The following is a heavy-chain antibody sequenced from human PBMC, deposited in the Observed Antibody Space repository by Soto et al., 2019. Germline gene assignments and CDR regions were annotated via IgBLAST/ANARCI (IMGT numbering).Heavy chain of an antibody. Sequence: QVQLQQWGAGLVKPSETLSLSCAVYGGAFNTYHWTWIRQPPGKGLEWIGEITHSGTTYYNPSLQSRVGLSVYTSKKQFSLRLTSVTAADTAVYYCARGRAITIAAMINYLESWGQGTLLTVSS. CDR3: ARGRAITIAAMINYLES. CDR2: ITHSGTT. V-gene: IGHV4-34*01. J-gene: IGHJ4*02. D-gene: IGHD2-2*01. CDR1: GGAFNTYH.